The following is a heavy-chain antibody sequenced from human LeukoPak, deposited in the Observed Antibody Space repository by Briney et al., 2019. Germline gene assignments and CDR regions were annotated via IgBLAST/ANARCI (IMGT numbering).Heavy chain of an antibody. Sequence: PSETLSLTCTVSGGSIISYYWSSIRQPPGKGLEWIGYIHYSGSTKYNPSLKSRVTISVDTSNNHFSLKLSSVTAADTAVYFCARVHPDGYSAYWGQGILVTVSS. J-gene: IGHJ4*02. CDR1: GGSIISYY. D-gene: IGHD5-24*01. CDR2: IHYSGST. V-gene: IGHV4-59*01. CDR3: ARVHPDGYSAY.